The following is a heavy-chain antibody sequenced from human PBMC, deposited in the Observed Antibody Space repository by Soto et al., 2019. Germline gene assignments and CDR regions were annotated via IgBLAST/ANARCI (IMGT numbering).Heavy chain of an antibody. CDR1: GYSVTSSDYY. Sequence: SETLSLTCSVSGYSVTSSDYYWAWIRQPPGKGLEWIGSMFYSGLTYYNPSLKSRVTLSIDTSKNQFSVRLNSVTAADTAVYYCAPLSVSLSGPYGIHVWGQGTTVTVSS. CDR2: MFYSGLT. J-gene: IGHJ6*02. D-gene: IGHD2-15*01. CDR3: APLSVSLSGPYGIHV. V-gene: IGHV4-39*01.